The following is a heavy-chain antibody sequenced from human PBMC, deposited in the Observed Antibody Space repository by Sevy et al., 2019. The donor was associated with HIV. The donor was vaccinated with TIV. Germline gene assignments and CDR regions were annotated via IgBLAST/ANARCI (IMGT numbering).Heavy chain of an antibody. J-gene: IGHJ4*02. D-gene: IGHD6-19*01. V-gene: IGHV3-23*01. CDR2: ISGSGGST. Sequence: LSLTCAASGFTFSSYAMSWVRQAPGKGLEWVSAISGSGGSTYYADSVKGRFTISRDNSKNTLYLQMNSLRAEDTXXXXXXXXXXSSGWYSDYWGQGTLVTVSS. CDR3: XXXXXSSGWYSDY. CDR1: GFTFSSYA.